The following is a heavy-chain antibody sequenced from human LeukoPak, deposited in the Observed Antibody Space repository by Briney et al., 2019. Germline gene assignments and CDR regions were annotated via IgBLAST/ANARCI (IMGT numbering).Heavy chain of an antibody. J-gene: IGHJ5*02. Sequence: GGSLRLSCSASGFTFSSYAVHWVRQAPGKGLEYVSGISYNGGSTFYADSVKGRFTISRDNSKNTLYLQMSSLRPEDTAVYYCVRGGSESGCSYGYHWAQGPLVTVSS. D-gene: IGHD5-18*01. CDR1: GFTFSSYA. CDR3: VRGGSESGCSYGYH. V-gene: IGHV3-64D*06. CDR2: ISYNGGST.